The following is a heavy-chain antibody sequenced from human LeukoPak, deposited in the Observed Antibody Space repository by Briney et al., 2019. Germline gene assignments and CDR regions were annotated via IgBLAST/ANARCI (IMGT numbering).Heavy chain of an antibody. CDR3: ARRRIVVVINSGAFDI. Sequence: SETLSLTCTVSGGSISSGDSYWSWIRQPPGKGLEWIGYIYYSGSTYYNPSLKSRVTISVDTSKKQFSLKLSSVTAADTAVYYCARRRIVVVINSGAFDIWGQGTMVTVSS. CDR2: IYYSGST. J-gene: IGHJ3*02. D-gene: IGHD3-22*01. V-gene: IGHV4-30-4*01. CDR1: GGSISSGDSY.